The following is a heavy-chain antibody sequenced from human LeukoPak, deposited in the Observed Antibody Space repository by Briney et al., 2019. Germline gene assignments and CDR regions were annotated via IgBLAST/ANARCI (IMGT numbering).Heavy chain of an antibody. V-gene: IGHV4-30-4*01. CDR3: ARGPDSSGYYYFDY. CDR1: GGSISSGDYY. Sequence: SETLSLTCTVSGGSISSGDYYWSWIRQPPGKGLEWIGYIYHSGSTYYNPSLKSRVTILVDTSKNQFSLKLSSVTAADTAVYYCARGPDSSGYYYFDYWGQGTLVTVSS. CDR2: IYHSGST. D-gene: IGHD3-22*01. J-gene: IGHJ4*02.